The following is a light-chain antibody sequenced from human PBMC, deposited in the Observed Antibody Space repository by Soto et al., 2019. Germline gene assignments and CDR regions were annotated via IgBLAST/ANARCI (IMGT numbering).Light chain of an antibody. Sequence: DIVMTQSPLSLSVAPGEPASISCRSSQSLLHSYGYYYLHWYLKKPGQSPHLLIYLGSNRAPGVPDRFSGSRSGTDFTLKISRVEAEDVGVYYCVQALETPITFGQGTRLEIK. V-gene: IGKV2-28*01. CDR3: VQALETPIT. CDR2: LGS. J-gene: IGKJ5*01. CDR1: QSLLHSYGYYY.